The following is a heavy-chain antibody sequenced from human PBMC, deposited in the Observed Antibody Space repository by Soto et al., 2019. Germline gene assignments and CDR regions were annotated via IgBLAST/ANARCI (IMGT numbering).Heavy chain of an antibody. V-gene: IGHV1-69*06. CDR3: ARVPMVRGVQSWFDP. D-gene: IGHD3-10*01. CDR1: GGTFSSYA. CDR2: LIPIFGKA. Sequence: ASVKVSCKASGGTFSSYAIRWVRPAPGQGLEWMGGLIPIFGKANYAQKLQGRVTITADKSTSTAYMELSSVRSADTAVYYCARVPMVRGVQSWFDPWGQGTMVTVSS. J-gene: IGHJ5*02.